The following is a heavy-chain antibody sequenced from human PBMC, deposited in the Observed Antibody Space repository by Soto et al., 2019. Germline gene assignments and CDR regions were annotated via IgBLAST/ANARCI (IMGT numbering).Heavy chain of an antibody. Sequence: QVQLVQSGAEVKKPGSSVKVSCKASGGTFSSYTISWVRQAPGQGLEWMGRIIPILGIANYAQKFQGRVTITADKSTSTSYMELSSLRFKDTAVYYCARGGNYYDSSGYFGIDYRGQGTLVTLPS. CDR1: GGTFSSYT. CDR2: IIPILGIA. CDR3: ARGGNYYDSSGYFGIDY. V-gene: IGHV1-69*02. D-gene: IGHD3-22*01. J-gene: IGHJ4*02.